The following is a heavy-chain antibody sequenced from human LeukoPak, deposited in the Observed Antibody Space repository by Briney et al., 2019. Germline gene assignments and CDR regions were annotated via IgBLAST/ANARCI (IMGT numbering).Heavy chain of an antibody. J-gene: IGHJ3*02. CDR3: ASRLVVGAIDAFDI. CDR2: INPNSGGT. CDR1: GYTFTGYY. V-gene: IGHV1-2*02. D-gene: IGHD1-26*01. Sequence: GASVKVSCKASGYTFTGYYMHWVRQAPAQGLDWMGWINPNSGGTHYAPTPPGRVTMTRDRSISTAYMELSRLRSDVTGVYYCASRLVVGAIDAFDIWGQGTMVTVSS.